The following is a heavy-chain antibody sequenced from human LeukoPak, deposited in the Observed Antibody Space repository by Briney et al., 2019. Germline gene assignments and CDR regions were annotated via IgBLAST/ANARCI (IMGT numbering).Heavy chain of an antibody. V-gene: IGHV3-23*01. D-gene: IGHD4-11*01. CDR3: AKGNQMTTVTDYYYYGMDV. CDR1: GFTFSSYW. CDR2: ISGSGGST. Sequence: GGSLRLSCAASGFTFSSYWMHWVRQAPGKGLEWVSAISGSGGSTYYADSVKGRFTISRDNSKNTLYLQMNSLRAEDTAVYYCAKGNQMTTVTDYYYYGMDVWGQGTTVTVSS. J-gene: IGHJ6*02.